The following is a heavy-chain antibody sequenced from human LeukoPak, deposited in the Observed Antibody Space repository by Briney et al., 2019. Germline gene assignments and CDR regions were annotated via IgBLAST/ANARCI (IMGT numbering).Heavy chain of an antibody. Sequence: PGRSLRLSCTASGFTFSSYGMHWVRQAPGKGLEWVAVVQYDGSNKYYADSVKGRFTISRDNAKNSLYLQMNSLRAEDTAVYYCARGGDILTGPDAFDIWGQGTMVTVSS. J-gene: IGHJ3*02. D-gene: IGHD3-9*01. CDR3: ARGGDILTGPDAFDI. V-gene: IGHV3-33*01. CDR1: GFTFSSYG. CDR2: VQYDGSNK.